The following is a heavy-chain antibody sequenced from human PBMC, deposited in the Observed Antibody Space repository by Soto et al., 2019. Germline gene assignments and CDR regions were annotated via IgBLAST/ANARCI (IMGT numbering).Heavy chain of an antibody. CDR1: GFTFSSYG. J-gene: IGHJ4*02. CDR3: ARLRYSGYGNLLDY. D-gene: IGHD5-12*01. CDR2: ISYDGSNK. Sequence: QVQLVESGGGVVQPGRSLRLSCAASGFTFSSYGMHWVRQAPGKGLEWVAVISYDGSNKYYADSVKGRFTISRDNSKNTLYLQMNSLRAEDTAVYYCARLRYSGYGNLLDYWGQGTLVTVSS. V-gene: IGHV3-30*03.